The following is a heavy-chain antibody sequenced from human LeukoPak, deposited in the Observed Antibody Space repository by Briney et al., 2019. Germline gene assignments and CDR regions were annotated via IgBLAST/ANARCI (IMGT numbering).Heavy chain of an antibody. CDR1: GGPFSGYY. V-gene: IGHV4-34*01. CDR2: NNHSGST. J-gene: IGHJ4*02. CDR3: ARARATRNWGSYRMNFDY. Sequence: SETLSLTCAVYGGPFSGYYWSWIRQPPGKGLERIGENNHSGSTNYNPSLKSRVTISVDTSKNQFSLKLSSVTAADTAVYYCARARATRNWGSYRMNFDYWGQGTLVTVSS. D-gene: IGHD3-16*02.